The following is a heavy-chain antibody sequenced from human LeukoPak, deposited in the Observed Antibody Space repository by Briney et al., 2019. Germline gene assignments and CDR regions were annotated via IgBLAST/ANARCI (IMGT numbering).Heavy chain of an antibody. Sequence: SETLSLTCAVSGGSISSGGYYWSWIRQPPGKGLEWIGYIYYSGSTNYNPSLKSRVTISVDTSKNQFSLKLSSVTAADTAVYYCARTLYYYDSSGYPEPNWFDPWGQGTLVTVSS. V-gene: IGHV4-61*08. D-gene: IGHD3-22*01. CDR2: IYYSGST. J-gene: IGHJ5*02. CDR3: ARTLYYYDSSGYPEPNWFDP. CDR1: GGSISSGGYY.